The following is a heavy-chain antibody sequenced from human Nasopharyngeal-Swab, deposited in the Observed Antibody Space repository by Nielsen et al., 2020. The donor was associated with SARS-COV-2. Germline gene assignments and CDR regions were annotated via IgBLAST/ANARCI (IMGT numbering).Heavy chain of an antibody. CDR2: IYYSGST. CDR3: ARGYCSSTSCYAARHFDY. J-gene: IGHJ4*02. Sequence: SETLSLTCTVSGGSISSYYWSWIRQPPGKGLEWIGYIYYSGSTNYNPSLKSRVTISVDTSKNQFSLKLSSVTAADTAVYYCARGYCSSTSCYAARHFDYWGRGTLVTVSS. D-gene: IGHD2-2*01. CDR1: GGSISSYY. V-gene: IGHV4-59*01.